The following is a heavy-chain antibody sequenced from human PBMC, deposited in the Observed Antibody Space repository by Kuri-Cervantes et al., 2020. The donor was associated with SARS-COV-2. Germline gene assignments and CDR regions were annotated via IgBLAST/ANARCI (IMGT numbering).Heavy chain of an antibody. J-gene: IGHJ3*02. D-gene: IGHD3-22*01. Sequence: GGSLRLSCAASGFTFSSYGMHWVRQAPGKGLEWVAFIRYDGSNKYYADSVKGRFTISRDNSKNTLYLQMNSLRAEDTAVYYCAKDYYYDSSGYAFDIWGQGTMVTVSS. CDR3: AKDYYYDSSGYAFDI. CDR1: GFTFSSYG. CDR2: IRYDGSNK. V-gene: IGHV3-30*02.